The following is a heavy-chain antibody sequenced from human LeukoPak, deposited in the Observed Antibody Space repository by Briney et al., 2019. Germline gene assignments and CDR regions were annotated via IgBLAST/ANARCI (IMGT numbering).Heavy chain of an antibody. D-gene: IGHD1-1*01. CDR3: ARTSSGKTEH. CDR2: IYTSGST. Sequence: SETLSLTCTVSGVSISSASYYWSWIRQPAGKGLEWIGRIYTSGSTNYNPSLKSRVTMSVDTSKNQFSLKLSSVTAADTAVYYCARTSSGKTEHWGQGTLVTVSS. J-gene: IGHJ1*01. V-gene: IGHV4-61*02. CDR1: GVSISSASYY.